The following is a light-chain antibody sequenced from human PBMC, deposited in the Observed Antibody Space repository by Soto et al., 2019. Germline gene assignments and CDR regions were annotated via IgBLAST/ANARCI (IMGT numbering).Light chain of an antibody. J-gene: IGLJ1*01. V-gene: IGLV2-14*01. CDR3: SSYTTSYFYV. Sequence: QSALTQPASVSGSPGQSITISCTGSGRDIGAYDYVSWYQQHPGNAPKLIIYGVKNRPSGVSNRFSASKSDFTASLTISGLQTEDEAYYYCSSYTTSYFYVFGPGTKLTVL. CDR2: GVK. CDR1: GRDIGAYDY.